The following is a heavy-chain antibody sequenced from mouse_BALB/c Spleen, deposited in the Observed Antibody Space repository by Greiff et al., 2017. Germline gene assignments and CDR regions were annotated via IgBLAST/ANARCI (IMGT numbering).Heavy chain of an antibody. CDR3: ARGGPTGTDFDV. V-gene: IGHV3-6*02. CDR2: ISYDGSN. D-gene: IGHD4-1*02. CDR1: GYSITSGYY. Sequence: EVKLQESGPGLVKPSQSLSLTCSVTGYSITSGYYWNWIRQFPGNKLEWMGYISYDGSNNYNPSLKNRISITRDTSKNQFFLKLNSVTTEDTATYYCARGGPTGTDFDVWGAGTTVTVSS. J-gene: IGHJ1*01.